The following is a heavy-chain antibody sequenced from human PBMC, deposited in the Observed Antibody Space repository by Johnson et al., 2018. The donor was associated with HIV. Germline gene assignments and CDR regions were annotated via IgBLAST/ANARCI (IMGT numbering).Heavy chain of an antibody. Sequence: VQLVESGGGLVQPGGSLRLSCAASGFTFRSYGMTWVRQAPGKGLEWVAYIRHDGSEKYYVDSVKGRFTISRDNAKNSLYLQMNSLRAEDTAVSYCARYSGRWWPDAFDLWGQGTMVTVSS. CDR2: IRHDGSEK. CDR1: GFTFRSYG. CDR3: ARYSGRWWPDAFDL. D-gene: IGHD1-26*01. J-gene: IGHJ3*01. V-gene: IGHV3-7*01.